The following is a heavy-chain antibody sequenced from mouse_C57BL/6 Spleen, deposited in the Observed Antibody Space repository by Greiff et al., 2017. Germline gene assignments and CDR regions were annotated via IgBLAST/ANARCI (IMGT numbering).Heavy chain of an antibody. CDR3: ARTPFYDDYTWFAY. J-gene: IGHJ3*01. CDR2: IYPGSGST. V-gene: IGHV1-55*01. Sequence: QVQLQQPGAELVKPGASVKMSCKASGYTFTSYWITWVKQRPGPGLEWIGDIYPGSGSTDYNEKFKSKATLTVDTYSSTAYMQLSSLTSEDSAVSYCARTPFYDDYTWFAYWGQGTRVTVSA. CDR1: GYTFTSYW. D-gene: IGHD2-4*01.